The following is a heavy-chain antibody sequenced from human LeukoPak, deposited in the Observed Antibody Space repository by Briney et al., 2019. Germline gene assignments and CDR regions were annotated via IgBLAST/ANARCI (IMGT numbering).Heavy chain of an antibody. CDR1: GGSISSSSYY. CDR3: ARVGIDYYFYYMDV. Sequence: PSETLSLTCTVSGGSISSSSYYWGWIRQPPGKGLEWIGSIYYTGSTYYNASLQSRVTISVDTSKNQFSLKLSSVTAADTAVYYCARVGIDYYFYYMDVWGKGNTVTVSS. CDR2: IYYTGST. D-gene: IGHD7-27*01. V-gene: IGHV4-39*07. J-gene: IGHJ6*03.